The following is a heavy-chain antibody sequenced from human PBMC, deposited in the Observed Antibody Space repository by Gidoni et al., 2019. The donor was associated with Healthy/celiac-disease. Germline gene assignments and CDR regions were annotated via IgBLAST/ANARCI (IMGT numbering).Heavy chain of an antibody. J-gene: IGHJ4*02. V-gene: IGHV3-21*01. CDR1: GFTFSSYS. CDR3: AREDIVATMGY. D-gene: IGHD5-12*01. CDR2: ISNRSSYI. Sequence: EVQLVESGGGMVKPGGSLSLSCPASGFTFSSYSMNWVRQAPGKGLEWVSSISNRSSYIYYADSVKGRFTISRDNAKNSLYLQMNSLRAEDTAVYYCAREDIVATMGYWGQGTLVTVSS.